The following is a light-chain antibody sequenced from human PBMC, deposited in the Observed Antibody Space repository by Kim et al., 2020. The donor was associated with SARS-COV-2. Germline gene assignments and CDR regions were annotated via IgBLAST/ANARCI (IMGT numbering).Light chain of an antibody. Sequence: SVTIPCTGSSNYIGGYSYVSCFQQLPGKAPTLIIYEVPKRPSGVPDRFSGSKSGDTAFLTVSGLQADDEADYFCNSYGGTNKPYVFGTGTQLTVL. J-gene: IGLJ1*01. CDR1: SNYIGGYSY. CDR2: EVP. CDR3: NSYGGTNKPYV. V-gene: IGLV2-8*01.